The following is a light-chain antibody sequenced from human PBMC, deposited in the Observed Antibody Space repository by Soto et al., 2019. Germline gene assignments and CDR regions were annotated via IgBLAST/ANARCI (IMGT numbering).Light chain of an antibody. CDR1: SSDVGGYNY. V-gene: IGLV2-11*01. Sequence: SALTQPRSVSGSPGQSVTISCTGTSSDVGGYNYVSWYQQHPGKAPKLMIYDVSKRPSGVPDRFSGSKSGNTASLTISGLQAEDEADYYCVAWHDSLNGYVFGTGTKVTVL. CDR3: VAWHDSLNGYV. CDR2: DVS. J-gene: IGLJ1*01.